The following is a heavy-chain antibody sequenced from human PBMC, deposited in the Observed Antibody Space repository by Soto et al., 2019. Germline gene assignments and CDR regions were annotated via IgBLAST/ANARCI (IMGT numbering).Heavy chain of an antibody. CDR1: GYTFPSYD. D-gene: IGHD2-2*01. CDR2: MNPNSGNT. Sequence: ASVKVSCKASGYTFPSYDINWVRQATGQGLEWMGWMNPNSGNTGYAQKFQGRVTMTRNTSISTAYMELSSLRSEDTAVYYCARGLRYCSSTSCQTLLGYWRQGTLVPVSS. J-gene: IGHJ4*02. V-gene: IGHV1-8*01. CDR3: ARGLRYCSSTSCQTLLGY.